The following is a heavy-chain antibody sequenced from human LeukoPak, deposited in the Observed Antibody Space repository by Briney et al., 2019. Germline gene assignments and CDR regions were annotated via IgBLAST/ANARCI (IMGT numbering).Heavy chain of an antibody. Sequence: GGSLRLSCATSGFTFSSYEMNWVRQAPGKGLEWVSYISSGGDIIYYADSVKGRFTISRDNARKSLYLQMDSLRAEDTALYCCARGPSARESWGQGTLVSVSS. V-gene: IGHV3-48*03. D-gene: IGHD1-26*01. CDR2: ISSGGDII. J-gene: IGHJ4*01. CDR3: ARGPSARES. CDR1: GFTFSSYE.